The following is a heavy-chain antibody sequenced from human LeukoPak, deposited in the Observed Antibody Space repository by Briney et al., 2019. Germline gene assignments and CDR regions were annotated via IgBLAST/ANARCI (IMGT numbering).Heavy chain of an antibody. CDR3: ARVAQWLAAYYYYGMDV. J-gene: IGHJ6*02. D-gene: IGHD6-19*01. CDR2: ISYDGSNT. Sequence: PGGSLRLSCAASGFTFSSYAMHWVRQAPGKGLEWVAVISYDGSNTYYADSVKGRFTISRDTSKNTLYLQMNSIRAEETAVYYCARVAQWLAAYYYYGMDVWGQGTAVTVSS. CDR1: GFTFSSYA. V-gene: IGHV3-30-3*01.